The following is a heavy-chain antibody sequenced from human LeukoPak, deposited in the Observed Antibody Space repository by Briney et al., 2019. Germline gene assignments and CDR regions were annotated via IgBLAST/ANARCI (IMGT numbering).Heavy chain of an antibody. Sequence: GGSLRLSCAASGFTFSSYVMNWVRQAPGKGLEWVSGISGSGGSTYNADSVKGRFTTSRDNSNNTFYLQMNSLRAEDTAVYYCARGGPYHQTVGGALDYWGQGNPVTVSS. J-gene: IGHJ4*02. CDR2: ISGSGGST. D-gene: IGHD1-26*01. CDR3: ARGGPYHQTVGGALDY. V-gene: IGHV3-23*01. CDR1: GFTFSSYV.